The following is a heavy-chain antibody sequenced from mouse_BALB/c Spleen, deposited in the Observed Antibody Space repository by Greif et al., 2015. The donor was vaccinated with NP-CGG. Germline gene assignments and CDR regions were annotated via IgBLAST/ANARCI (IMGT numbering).Heavy chain of an antibody. CDR3: ASYGRVMDY. J-gene: IGHJ4*01. Sequence: QVQLQQSGAELMKPGASVKISCKATGYTFSSYWIEWVKQRPGHGLEWIGEILPGSGSTNYNEKFKGKATFTADTSSNTAYMQLSSLTSEDSAVYYCASYGRVMDYWGQGTSVTVSS. CDR1: GYTFSSYW. CDR2: ILPGSGST. V-gene: IGHV1-9*01. D-gene: IGHD1-1*02.